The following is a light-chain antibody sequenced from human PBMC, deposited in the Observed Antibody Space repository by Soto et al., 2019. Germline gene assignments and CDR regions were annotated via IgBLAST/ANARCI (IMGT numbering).Light chain of an antibody. V-gene: IGLV2-8*01. CDR1: SSDVGDYQF. CDR2: EVI. J-gene: IGLJ2*01. Sequence: QAVLTQPPSASGSPGQSVTISCTGTSSDVGDYQFVSWYQQHPGKAPKLMIYEVIKRPSGVPDRFSGSKSGNTASLTVSGLQTEDEADYYCSSYSGSNNPVVFGGGTKLTVL. CDR3: SSYSGSNNPVV.